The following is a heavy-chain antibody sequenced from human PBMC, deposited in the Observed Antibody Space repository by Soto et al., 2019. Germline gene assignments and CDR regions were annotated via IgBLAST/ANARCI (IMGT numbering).Heavy chain of an antibody. Sequence: ESGGGVVQPGRSLRLSCAASGFTFSSYGMHWVRQAPGKGLEWVAVISYDGSNKYYADSVKGRFTISRDNSKNTLYLQMNSLRAEDTAVYYCAKGFRHNSAAMLDYYYGMDVWGQGTTVTVSS. CDR2: ISYDGSNK. J-gene: IGHJ6*02. CDR1: GFTFSSYG. V-gene: IGHV3-30*18. CDR3: AKGFRHNSAAMLDYYYGMDV. D-gene: IGHD2-2*01.